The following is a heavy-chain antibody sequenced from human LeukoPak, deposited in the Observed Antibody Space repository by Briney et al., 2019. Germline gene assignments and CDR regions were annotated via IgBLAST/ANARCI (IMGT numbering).Heavy chain of an antibody. J-gene: IGHJ4*02. V-gene: IGHV1-69*05. Sequence: SVKVSCKASGGTFSSYAISWVRQAPGQGLEWMGGIIPIFGTANYAQKFQGRVTITTDESTSIAYMELSSLRSEDTAVYYCARDDLPYYGSGRSFDYWGQGTLVTVSS. CDR1: GGTFSSYA. CDR3: ARDDLPYYGSGRSFDY. CDR2: IIPIFGTA. D-gene: IGHD3-10*01.